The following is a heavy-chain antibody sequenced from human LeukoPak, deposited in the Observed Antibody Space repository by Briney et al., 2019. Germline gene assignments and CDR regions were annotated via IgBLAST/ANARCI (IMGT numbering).Heavy chain of an antibody. CDR2: IIPILGIA. CDR1: GGTFSSYA. V-gene: IGHV1-69*04. Sequence: SVKVSCKASGGTFSSYAISWVRQAPGQGLERMGRIIPILGIANYAQKFQGRVTITADKSTSTAYMELSSLRSEDTAVYYCARAPGHYYDSSGYYRMGYYYYGMDVWGQGTTVTVSS. CDR3: ARAPGHYYDSSGYYRMGYYYYGMDV. D-gene: IGHD3-22*01. J-gene: IGHJ6*02.